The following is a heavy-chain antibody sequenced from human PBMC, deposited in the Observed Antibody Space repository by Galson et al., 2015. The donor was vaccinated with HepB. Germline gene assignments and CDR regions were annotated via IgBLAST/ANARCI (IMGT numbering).Heavy chain of an antibody. CDR2: ISYDGSNK. J-gene: IGHJ4*02. CDR3: AKDRNWLGVIGDY. D-gene: IGHD3-10*01. Sequence: SLRLSCAASGFTFSSYGMHWVRQAPGKGLEWVAVISYDGSNKYYADSVKGRFTISRDNSKNTLYLQMNSLRAEDTAVYYCAKDRNWLGVIGDYWGQGTLVTVSS. V-gene: IGHV3-30*18. CDR1: GFTFSSYG.